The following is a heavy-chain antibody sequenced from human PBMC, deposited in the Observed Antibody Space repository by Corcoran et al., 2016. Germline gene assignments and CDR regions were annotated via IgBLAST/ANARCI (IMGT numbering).Heavy chain of an antibody. V-gene: IGHV4-4*02. CDR3: ASRGDSSSPTGVRGFDY. CDR1: GGSISSSNW. J-gene: IGHJ4*02. CDR2: IYHSGST. D-gene: IGHD6-6*01. Sequence: QVQLQESGPGLVKPSGTLSLTCAVSGGSISSSNWWSWVRQPPGKGLEWIGEIYHSGSTNYNPSLKSRVTISVDKSKNQFSLKLSSVTAADTAVYYCASRGDSSSPTGVRGFDYWGQGTLVTVSS.